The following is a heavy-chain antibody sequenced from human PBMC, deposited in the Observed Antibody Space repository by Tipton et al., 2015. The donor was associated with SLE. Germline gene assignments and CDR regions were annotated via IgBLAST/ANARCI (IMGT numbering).Heavy chain of an antibody. J-gene: IGHJ4*02. CDR1: GGSFSSYY. Sequence: TLSLTCAVYGGSFSSYYWGWIRQPPGKGLEWIGSIYYSGSTYYNPSLKSRVTISVDTSKNQFSLKLSSVTAADTAVYYCARVPPLLVYGDYTFDYWGQGTLVTVSS. D-gene: IGHD4-17*01. V-gene: IGHV4-39*07. CDR2: IYYSGST. CDR3: ARVPPLLVYGDYTFDY.